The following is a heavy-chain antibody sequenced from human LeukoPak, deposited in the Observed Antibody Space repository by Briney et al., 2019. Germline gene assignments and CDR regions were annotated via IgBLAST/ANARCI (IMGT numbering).Heavy chain of an antibody. CDR1: GYSISSGYY. D-gene: IGHD3-22*01. CDR3: ASHYYASSGSLFDS. J-gene: IGHJ4*02. CDR2: AYHTGST. Sequence: SETLSLTCAVSGYSISSGYYWVWIRQPPGKGLEWIGSAYHTGSTYYHPSLKSRVTISLDTSKNQFSLRLTSVTAADTALYYCASHYYASSGSLFDSWGRGSLVTVSS. V-gene: IGHV4-38-2*01.